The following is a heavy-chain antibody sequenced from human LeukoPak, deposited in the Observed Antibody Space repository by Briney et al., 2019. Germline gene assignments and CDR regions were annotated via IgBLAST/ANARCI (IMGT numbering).Heavy chain of an antibody. V-gene: IGHV5-51*01. CDR1: GYSFTSYW. CDR2: IYPGDSDT. Sequence: GESLEISCKDSGYSFTSYWIGWVRQMPGKGLEWMGIIYPGDSDTRYSPSFQGQVTISADKSINNAYLQWSSLKASDTAIYYCARRGEAMDPFDYWGQGALVTVSS. J-gene: IGHJ4*02. CDR3: ARRGEAMDPFDY. D-gene: IGHD5-18*01.